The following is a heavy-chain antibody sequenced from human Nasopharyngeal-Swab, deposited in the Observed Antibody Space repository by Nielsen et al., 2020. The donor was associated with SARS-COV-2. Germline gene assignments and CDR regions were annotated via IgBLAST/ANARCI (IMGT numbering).Heavy chain of an antibody. Sequence: GESLKISLAASGLTFSSYAMSWVRQAPGKELEWVSAISGSGGSTYYADSVKGRFTISRDNSKNTLYLQMNSLRAEDTAVYYCAKDGGWGYYYYGMDVWGQGTTVTVSS. V-gene: IGHV3-23*01. D-gene: IGHD6-19*01. CDR1: GLTFSSYA. CDR2: ISGSGGST. J-gene: IGHJ6*02. CDR3: AKDGGWGYYYYGMDV.